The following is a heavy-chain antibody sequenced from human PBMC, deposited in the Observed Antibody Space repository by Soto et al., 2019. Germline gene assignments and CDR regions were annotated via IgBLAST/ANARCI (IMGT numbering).Heavy chain of an antibody. J-gene: IGHJ4*02. CDR2: IDPSDSQT. CDR1: GYSFAGYW. D-gene: IGHD3-22*01. Sequence: GESLKISCKGSGYSFAGYWITWVRQKPGKGLEWMGRIDPSDSQTYYSPSFRGHVTISVTKSITTVFLPWSSLRASDTAMYYCARQIYDSDTGPNFQYYFDSWGQGTPVTVSS. V-gene: IGHV5-10-1*01. CDR3: ARQIYDSDTGPNFQYYFDS.